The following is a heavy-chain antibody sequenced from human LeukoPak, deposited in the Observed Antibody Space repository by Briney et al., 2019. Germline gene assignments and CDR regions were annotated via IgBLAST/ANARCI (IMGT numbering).Heavy chain of an antibody. CDR1: GGSISSGGYY. Sequence: SETLSLTCTVSGGSISSGGYYWSWIRQPAGKGLEWIGRIYTSGSTNYNPSLKSRVTMSVDTSKNQFSLKLSSVTAADTAVYYCASSKRQTYYYYYYMDVWGKGTTVTVSS. V-gene: IGHV4-61*02. D-gene: IGHD6-13*01. CDR2: IYTSGST. J-gene: IGHJ6*03. CDR3: ASSKRQTYYYYYYMDV.